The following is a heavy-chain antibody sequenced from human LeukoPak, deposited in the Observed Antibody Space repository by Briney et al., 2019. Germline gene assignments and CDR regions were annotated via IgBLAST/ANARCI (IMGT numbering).Heavy chain of an antibody. D-gene: IGHD5-18*01. Sequence: GASVKASCKASGYTFTSYAMNWVRQAPGQGLEWMGWINTNTGNPTYAQGLTGRFVFSLDTSVSTAYLQISSLKAEDTAVYYCARAEEIETGYSYGRSWGQGTLVTVSS. V-gene: IGHV7-4-1*02. CDR1: GYTFTSYA. CDR2: INTNTGNP. J-gene: IGHJ4*02. CDR3: ARAEEIETGYSYGRS.